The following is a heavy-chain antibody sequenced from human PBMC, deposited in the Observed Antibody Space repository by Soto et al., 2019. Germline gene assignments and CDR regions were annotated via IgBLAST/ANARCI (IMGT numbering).Heavy chain of an antibody. D-gene: IGHD3-10*01. CDR1: GFTFSSYA. CDR2: ISGSGGST. Sequence: PGGSLRLSCAASGFTFSSYAMSWVRQAPGKGLEWVSAISGSGGSTYYADSVKGRFTISRDNSKNTLYLQMNSLRAEDTAVYYCAKVGELYYGSGSSSYFDYWGQGTLVTVPQ. CDR3: AKVGELYYGSGSSSYFDY. V-gene: IGHV3-23*01. J-gene: IGHJ4*02.